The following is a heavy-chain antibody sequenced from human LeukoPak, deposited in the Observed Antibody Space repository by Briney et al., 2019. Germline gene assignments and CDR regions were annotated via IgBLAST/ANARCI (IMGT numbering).Heavy chain of an antibody. D-gene: IGHD3-16*01. CDR1: GLTFTPNA. CDR2: MSGSGGST. CDR3: AKGYDVLRGPFHI. V-gene: IGHV3-23*01. Sequence: GGPLSLSCAAPGLTFTPNAMNGFRQAPGKGLNWAPTMSGSGGSTYYADSVKGRFTISRDNSMDTLYLQMTSLRAGDTAVYYCAKGYDVLRGPFHIWGQGTMVTVSS. J-gene: IGHJ3*02.